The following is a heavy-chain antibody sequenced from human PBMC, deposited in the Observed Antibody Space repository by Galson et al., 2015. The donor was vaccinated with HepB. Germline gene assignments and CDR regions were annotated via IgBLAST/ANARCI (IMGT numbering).Heavy chain of an antibody. V-gene: IGHV4-31*03. CDR2: IYYSGST. Sequence: LSLTCTVSGGSISSGGYYWSWIRQHPGKGLEWIGYIYYSGSTYYNPSLKSRVTISVDTSKNQFSLKLSSVTAADTAVYYCARAQGRITIFGVVTAPVDYWGLGTLVTVSS. CDR3: ARAQGRITIFGVVTAPVDY. D-gene: IGHD3-3*01. J-gene: IGHJ4*02. CDR1: GGSISSGGYY.